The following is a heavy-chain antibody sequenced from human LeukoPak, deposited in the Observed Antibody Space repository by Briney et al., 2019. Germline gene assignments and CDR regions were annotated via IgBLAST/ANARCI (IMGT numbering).Heavy chain of an antibody. CDR2: ISGSGGST. CDR3: ARSPASSTSCYSCRWFDP. Sequence: GGSLRLSCAASGFTFSSYAMSWVRQAPGKGLEWVSAISGSGGSTYYADSVKGRFTISRDNSKNTLYLQMNSLRADDTAVYYCARSPASSTSCYSCRWFDPWGQGTLVTVSS. V-gene: IGHV3-23*01. CDR1: GFTFSSYA. J-gene: IGHJ5*02. D-gene: IGHD2-2*02.